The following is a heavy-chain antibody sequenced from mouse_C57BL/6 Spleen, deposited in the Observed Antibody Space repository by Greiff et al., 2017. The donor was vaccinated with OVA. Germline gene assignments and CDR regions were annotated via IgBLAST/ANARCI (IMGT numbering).Heavy chain of an antibody. D-gene: IGHD3-2*02. J-gene: IGHJ1*03. Sequence: QVQLQQSGPELVKPGASVKISCKASGYVFSSSWMNWVKQRPGKGLEWIGRIYPGDGDTNYNGKFKGKATLTADKSSSTAYMQLSSLTSEDSAVYFCARSGSGYWYFDVWGTGTTVTVSS. CDR2: IYPGDGDT. CDR3: ARSGSGYWYFDV. CDR1: GYVFSSSW. V-gene: IGHV1-82*01.